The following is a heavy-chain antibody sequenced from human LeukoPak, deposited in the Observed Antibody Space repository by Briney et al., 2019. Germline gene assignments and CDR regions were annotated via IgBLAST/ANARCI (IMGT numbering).Heavy chain of an antibody. Sequence: GGSLRLSCAASGFTFSSYGMHWVRQAPGKGLEWVAVIWYDGSNKYYADSVKGRFTISRDNSKNTLYLQMNSLRAGDTAVYYCARARDGDYGYYYYYMDVWGKGTTVTVSS. V-gene: IGHV3-33*01. D-gene: IGHD4-17*01. J-gene: IGHJ6*03. CDR2: IWYDGSNK. CDR3: ARARDGDYGYYYYYMDV. CDR1: GFTFSSYG.